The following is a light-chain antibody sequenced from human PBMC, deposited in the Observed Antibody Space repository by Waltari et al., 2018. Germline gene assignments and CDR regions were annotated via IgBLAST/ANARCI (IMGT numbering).Light chain of an antibody. V-gene: IGLV2-8*01. J-gene: IGLJ2*01. CDR1: RGDVGGYNY. CDR2: EVT. CDR3: SSYVGRNNVI. Sequence: QSALTQPPSAAGSPGQSVTISCTGTRGDVGGYNYVSWYQQHPGKAPKLVIFEVTKRPAGVPDRCSSSKSGNTASLTVSGLQADDEAYYYCSSYVGRNNVIFGGGTKLTVL.